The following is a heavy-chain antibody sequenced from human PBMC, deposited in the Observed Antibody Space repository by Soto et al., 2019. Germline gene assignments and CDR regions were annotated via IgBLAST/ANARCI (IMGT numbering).Heavy chain of an antibody. Sequence: PGGSLRLSCAASGFIFSSYTMNWVRQAPGKGLEWVAVISYDGSNKYYADSVKGRFTISRDNSKNTLYLQMNSLRAEDTAVYYCAKDVVVGATTGLGDYYYYYGMDVWGQGTTVTVSS. CDR1: GFIFSSYT. CDR3: AKDVVVGATTGLGDYYYYYGMDV. V-gene: IGHV3-30-3*01. D-gene: IGHD1-26*01. CDR2: ISYDGSNK. J-gene: IGHJ6*02.